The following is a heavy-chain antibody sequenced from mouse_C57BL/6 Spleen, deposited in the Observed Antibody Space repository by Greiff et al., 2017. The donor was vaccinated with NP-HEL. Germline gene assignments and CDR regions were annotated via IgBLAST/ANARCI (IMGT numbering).Heavy chain of an antibody. CDR2: IYPRSGNT. V-gene: IGHV1-81*01. CDR1: GYTFTSYG. Sequence: LVESGAELARPGASVKLSCKASGYTFTSYGISWVKQRTGQGLEWIGEIYPRSGNTYYNEKFKGKATLTADKSSSTAYMELRSLTSEDSAVYFCARYITTVVATPFAYWGQGTLVTVSA. J-gene: IGHJ3*01. CDR3: ARYITTVVATPFAY. D-gene: IGHD1-1*01.